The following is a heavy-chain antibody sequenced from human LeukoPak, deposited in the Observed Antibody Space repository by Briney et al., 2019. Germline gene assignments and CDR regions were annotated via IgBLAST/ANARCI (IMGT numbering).Heavy chain of an antibody. Sequence: SETLSLTCAVYGGSFSGYYWSWIRQPPGKGLEWIGAINHSGSTNYNPSLKSRVTISVDTSKNQFSLKLSSVTAADTAVYYCARGRRNSSSWYRVGRVDYWGQGTLVTVSS. CDR2: INHSGST. J-gene: IGHJ4*02. CDR1: GGSFSGYY. V-gene: IGHV4-34*01. D-gene: IGHD6-13*01. CDR3: ARGRRNSSSWYRVGRVDY.